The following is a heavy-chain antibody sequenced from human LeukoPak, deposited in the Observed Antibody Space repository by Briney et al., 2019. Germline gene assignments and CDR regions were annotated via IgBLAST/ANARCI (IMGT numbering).Heavy chain of an antibody. D-gene: IGHD1-26*01. CDR1: GFTFNSYS. Sequence: GGSLRLSCAASGFTFNSYSMNWVRQAPGKGLEWVSYISSSSSTIYYADSVKGRFTISRDNAKNSLYLQMNSLRAEDTAVYYCAREVGASEFDYWGQGTLDTVSS. CDR3: AREVGASEFDY. J-gene: IGHJ4*02. V-gene: IGHV3-48*04. CDR2: ISSSSSTI.